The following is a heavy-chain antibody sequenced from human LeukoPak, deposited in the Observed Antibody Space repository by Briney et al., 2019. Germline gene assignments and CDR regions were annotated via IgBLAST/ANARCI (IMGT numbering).Heavy chain of an antibody. CDR1: GFTVSSNY. CDR2: IYSGGST. Sequence: GGSLRLSCAASGFTVSSNYMSWVRQAPGKGLEWVSVIYSGGSTYYADSVKGRFTISRDNSKNTLYLQMNSLRAEDTAVYYCARSHDGTSGYYYIYWGQGTLVTVSS. J-gene: IGHJ4*02. D-gene: IGHD3-22*01. V-gene: IGHV3-53*01. CDR3: ARSHDGTSGYYYIY.